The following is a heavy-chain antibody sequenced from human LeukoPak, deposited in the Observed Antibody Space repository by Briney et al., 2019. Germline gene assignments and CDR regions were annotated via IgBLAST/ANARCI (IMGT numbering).Heavy chain of an antibody. D-gene: IGHD3-3*01. V-gene: IGHV1-2*02. CDR1: GYTFTGYY. J-gene: IGHJ5*02. CDR3: ARSTKLRFLEWIPNNWFDP. Sequence: ASVKVSCKASGYTFTGYYMHWVRQAPGQGLEWLGWINPNSGGTNYAQKFQGRVTMTRDTSISTAYMELSRLRSDDTAVYYCARSTKLRFLEWIPNNWFDPWRQGTLVTVSS. CDR2: INPNSGGT.